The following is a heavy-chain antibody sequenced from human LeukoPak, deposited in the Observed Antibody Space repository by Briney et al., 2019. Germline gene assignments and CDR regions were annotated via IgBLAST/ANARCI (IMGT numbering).Heavy chain of an antibody. CDR2: IYYSGST. D-gene: IGHD5-18*01. CDR3: ARALPYSYRGHDAFDI. Sequence: SETLSLTCAVYGGSFSGYYWSWIRQPPGKGLEWIGYIYYSGSTYYNPSLKSRVTISVDTSKNQFSLKLSSVTAADTAVYYCARALPYSYRGHDAFDIWGQGTMVTVSS. J-gene: IGHJ3*02. CDR1: GGSFSGYY. V-gene: IGHV4-34*01.